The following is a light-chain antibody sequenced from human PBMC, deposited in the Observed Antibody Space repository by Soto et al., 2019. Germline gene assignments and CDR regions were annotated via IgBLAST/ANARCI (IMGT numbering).Light chain of an antibody. CDR2: AAS. Sequence: EIVLTQSPGTLSLSPGQRATLSCRASQNLRSSYLAWYQQKPGQAPRLLIYAASSRATGIPDRFSGSGSGTDFTLTISRLEPEDFAVYYCQQMGTFGQGTQVEVK. J-gene: IGKJ1*01. CDR1: QNLRSSY. V-gene: IGKV3-20*01. CDR3: QQMGT.